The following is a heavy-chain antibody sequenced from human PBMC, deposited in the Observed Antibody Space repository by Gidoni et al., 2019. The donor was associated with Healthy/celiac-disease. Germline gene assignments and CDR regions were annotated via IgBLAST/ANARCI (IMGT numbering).Heavy chain of an antibody. CDR2: IYYSGST. CDR3: ARHVEYSSGWLDY. D-gene: IGHD6-19*01. V-gene: IGHV4-39*01. Sequence: QLQLQESGPGLVKPSETLSLPCTVSGGSIRSSSYYWGWIRPPPGKGLEWIGSIYYSGSTYYNPSLKSRVTISVDTSKNQFSLKLSSVTAADTAVYYCARHVEYSSGWLDYWGQGTLVTVSS. CDR1: GGSIRSSSYY. J-gene: IGHJ4*02.